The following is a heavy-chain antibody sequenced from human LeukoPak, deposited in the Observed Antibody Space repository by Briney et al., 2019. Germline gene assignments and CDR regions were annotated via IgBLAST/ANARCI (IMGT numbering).Heavy chain of an antibody. Sequence: ASVKVSCKASGYTFTSYGISWVRQAPGQGLEWMGWISAYNGNTNYAQKLQGRVTMTTDTSTSTAYMELRSLRSDDTAVYYCARGRRLYSSGWYGYWGQGTLVTVSS. CDR1: GYTFTSYG. V-gene: IGHV1-18*01. CDR3: ARGRRLYSSGWYGY. J-gene: IGHJ4*02. CDR2: ISAYNGNT. D-gene: IGHD6-19*01.